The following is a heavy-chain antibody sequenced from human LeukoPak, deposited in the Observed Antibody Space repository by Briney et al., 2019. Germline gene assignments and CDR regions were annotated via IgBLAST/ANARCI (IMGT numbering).Heavy chain of an antibody. Sequence: GGSLRLSCAASGFTFSSYEMTWVRQAPGKGLEWVSYISSSAGTIYYADSLKGRFTISRDSPKNSLYLQMDSLRAEDTAVYYCARYYGDYSLDYWGQGTLVTVSS. CDR1: GFTFSSYE. CDR2: ISSSAGTI. J-gene: IGHJ4*02. D-gene: IGHD4-17*01. CDR3: ARYYGDYSLDY. V-gene: IGHV3-48*03.